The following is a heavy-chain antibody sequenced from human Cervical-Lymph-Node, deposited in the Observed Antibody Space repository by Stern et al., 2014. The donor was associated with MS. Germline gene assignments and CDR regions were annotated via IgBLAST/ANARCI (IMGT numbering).Heavy chain of an antibody. J-gene: IGHJ4*02. D-gene: IGHD1-1*01. CDR2: IDWDDDK. Sequence: ITLKESGPALVKPTQTLTLTCTFSGFSISTNGMRVGWIRQPPGKALEWLGSIDWDDDKFYSTSLKTRLTISKDTSKNQVVLTMTNMEPVDTATYFCARIGVTSTCPDYWGQGTLVIVSS. CDR3: ARIGVTSTCPDY. CDR1: GFSISTNGMR. V-gene: IGHV2-70*04.